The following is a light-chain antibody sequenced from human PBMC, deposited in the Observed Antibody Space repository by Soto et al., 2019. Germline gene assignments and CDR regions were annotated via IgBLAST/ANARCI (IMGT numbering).Light chain of an antibody. CDR1: QNIFTW. V-gene: IGKV1-5*01. Sequence: DIPMTQSPSTLSASVGDTVTITCRASQNIFTWLAWYQHKPGKAPKLLMYDASILESGVPSRFSGSGSGTEFTLTISSLQSDDFATYYCQQYNSHSFGGGTKVEIK. CDR3: QQYNSHS. CDR2: DAS. J-gene: IGKJ4*01.